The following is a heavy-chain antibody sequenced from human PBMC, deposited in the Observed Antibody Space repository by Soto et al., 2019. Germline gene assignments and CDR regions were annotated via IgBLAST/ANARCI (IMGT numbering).Heavy chain of an antibody. J-gene: IGHJ4*02. CDR2: INRSGST. V-gene: IGHV4-34*01. D-gene: IGHD2-2*01. Sequence: QVQLQQWGAGLLKPSETLSLTCAVYGGSFSGYYWSWIRQPPGKGLEWSGEINRSGSTNYDPSLKSRVTISVATSKNQFSLKLSSVTAADTAVYYCARSGIVVVPAAKRRPFDYWGQGTLVTVSS. CDR3: ARSGIVVVPAAKRRPFDY. CDR1: GGSFSGYY.